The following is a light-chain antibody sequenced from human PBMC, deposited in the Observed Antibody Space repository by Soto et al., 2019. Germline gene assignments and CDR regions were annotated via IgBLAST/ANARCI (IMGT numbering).Light chain of an antibody. Sequence: DIQMTQSPSSVSASVGDKVMITCRASQNINTWLAWYQQKPGEAPKLLIFAASRLEKAVPSRFSGSGSGTDFTLTISDLQTEDFATYYCQQADSFPLTFGSGTKVEIK. CDR2: AAS. V-gene: IGKV1D-12*01. J-gene: IGKJ4*01. CDR1: QNINTW. CDR3: QQADSFPLT.